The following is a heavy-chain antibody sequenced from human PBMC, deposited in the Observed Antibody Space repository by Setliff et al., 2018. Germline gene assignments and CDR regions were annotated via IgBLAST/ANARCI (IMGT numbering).Heavy chain of an antibody. V-gene: IGHV3-74*01. Sequence: QTGGSLRLSCAASGFTFSNYWMHWVRQAPGKGLVWVSRIYTDGTITSYADSVKGRFTISRDNAKNTLHLQMDSLRAEDTAVYYCTRIKTASFPHDYWGQGTLVTVSS. CDR3: TRIKTASFPHDY. D-gene: IGHD2-21*02. CDR1: GFTFSNYW. J-gene: IGHJ4*02. CDR2: IYTDGTIT.